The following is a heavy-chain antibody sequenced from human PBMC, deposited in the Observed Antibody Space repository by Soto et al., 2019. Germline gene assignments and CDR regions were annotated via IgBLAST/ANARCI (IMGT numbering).Heavy chain of an antibody. J-gene: IGHJ4*02. V-gene: IGHV3-30*18. CDR2: ISYDGSNK. Sequence: GGSLRLSCAASGFTFSSYGMHWVHQAPGKGLEWVAVISYDGSNKYYADSVKGRFTISRDNSKNTLYLQMNSLRAEDTAVYYCAKPPLSYGDYEAIDYWGQGTLVTVSS. CDR1: GFTFSSYG. D-gene: IGHD4-17*01. CDR3: AKPPLSYGDYEAIDY.